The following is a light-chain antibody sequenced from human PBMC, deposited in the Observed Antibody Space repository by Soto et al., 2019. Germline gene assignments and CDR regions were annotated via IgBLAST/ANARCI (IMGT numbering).Light chain of an antibody. V-gene: IGKV3-20*01. Sequence: EIVLTQSPGTLSLSPGKRATLSCRASQSVSSSYLAWYQQKPGQAPRLLSYGASSRATGIPDRFSGSGSGTDFTLTISRREPEDFAVYYFQQYCSAPNTFGQGTNLEIK. CDR1: QSVSSSY. CDR2: GAS. J-gene: IGKJ2*01. CDR3: QQYCSAPNT.